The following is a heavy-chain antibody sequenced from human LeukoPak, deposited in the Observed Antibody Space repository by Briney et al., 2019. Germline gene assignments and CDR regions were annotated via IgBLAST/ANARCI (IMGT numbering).Heavy chain of an antibody. Sequence: SETLSLTCAVYGGSFSGYYWSWIRQPPGKGLEWIGEINHSGSTNYNPSLKSRVTISVDTSKNQFSLKLSSVTAADTAVYYCASRTVTTFGAFDIWGQGTMVTVSS. CDR2: INHSGST. D-gene: IGHD4-17*01. CDR3: ASRTVTTFGAFDI. CDR1: GGSFSGYY. J-gene: IGHJ3*02. V-gene: IGHV4-34*01.